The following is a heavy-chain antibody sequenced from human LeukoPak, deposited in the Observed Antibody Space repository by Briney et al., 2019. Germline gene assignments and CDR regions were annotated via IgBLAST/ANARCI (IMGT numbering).Heavy chain of an antibody. CDR1: GGSISSGNYY. Sequence: SETLSLTCTVSGGSISSGNYYWSWIRLPAGKGLEWIGRIYASGITKYNPPLKSRVTISVDTSKNQFSLKLSSVTAADTAVYYCAGRYSSTWGYWGQGTLVTVSS. J-gene: IGHJ4*02. CDR3: AGRYSSTWGY. CDR2: IYASGIT. V-gene: IGHV4-61*02. D-gene: IGHD6-13*01.